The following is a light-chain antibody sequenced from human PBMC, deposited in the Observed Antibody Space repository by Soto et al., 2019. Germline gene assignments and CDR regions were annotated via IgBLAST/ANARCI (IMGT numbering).Light chain of an antibody. Sequence: QAASVSGSPGQSITISCTGTSSDVGTYNYVSWYQQHPGKAPKLMIYDVSNRPSGVSNRFSGSKSGNTASLAISGLQAEDEADYYCSSHTGSTVVFGGGTKLTVL. V-gene: IGLV2-14*01. CDR2: DVS. J-gene: IGLJ2*01. CDR3: SSHTGSTVV. CDR1: SSDVGTYNY.